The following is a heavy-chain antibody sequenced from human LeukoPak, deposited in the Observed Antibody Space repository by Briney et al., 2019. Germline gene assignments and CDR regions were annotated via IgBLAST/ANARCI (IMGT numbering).Heavy chain of an antibody. D-gene: IGHD4-23*01. CDR1: GFTFSDYY. Sequence: PGGSLRLSCAASGFTFSDYYMSWVRQAPGKGLEWVGFIRSRAYGATTEYAASVRGRFTISRDDSKSIAYLQMNSLKTEDTAVYYCTRRGGYWGQGTLVTVSS. J-gene: IGHJ4*02. V-gene: IGHV3-49*04. CDR3: TRRGGY. CDR2: IRSRAYGATT.